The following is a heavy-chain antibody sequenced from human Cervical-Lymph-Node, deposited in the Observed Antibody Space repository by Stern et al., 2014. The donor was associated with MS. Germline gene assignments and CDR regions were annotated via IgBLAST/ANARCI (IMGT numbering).Heavy chain of an antibody. CDR3: ARAAGILDF. Sequence: QMQLVQSGNAVKKPGASVKVSCEASGYTFTSYGISWVRPAPGQGLEWMGWISAYNGNTNYEQKFQDRVTMTTDTSTSTVYMELRNLRSDDAALYYCARAAGILDFWGQGTLVTVSS. CDR2: ISAYNGNT. CDR1: GYTFTSYG. D-gene: IGHD1-1*01. V-gene: IGHV1-18*01. J-gene: IGHJ4*02.